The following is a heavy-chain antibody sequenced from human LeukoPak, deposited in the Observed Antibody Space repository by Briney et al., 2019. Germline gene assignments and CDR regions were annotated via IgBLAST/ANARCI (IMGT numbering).Heavy chain of an antibody. V-gene: IGHV3-23*01. J-gene: IGHJ5*02. CDR3: AKGSGSGWYGWFAP. CDR1: GFTFSSYA. D-gene: IGHD6-19*01. Sequence: GGSLRLACAASGFTFSSYAMSWVRQAPGKGLEWVSSIDASGGSTYYADSVKGRFTISRDNSKNTFYLQMNSLRADDTAVYYCAKGSGSGWYGWFAPWGQGTLVTVSS. CDR2: IDASGGST.